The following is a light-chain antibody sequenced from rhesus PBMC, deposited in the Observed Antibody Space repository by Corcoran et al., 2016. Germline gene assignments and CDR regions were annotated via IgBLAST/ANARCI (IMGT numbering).Light chain of an antibody. CDR1: QSVSSY. CDR3: LQSVNWPQYT. V-gene: IGKV3S11*01. Sequence: QIVLTQSPATLALSPGERATLSCRASQSVSSYLSWFQQKPSQAPRLLIYGGSTRATGIPDRFSGSGSGTEFNLTISSLEPEDVGVYFCLQSVNWPQYTCGQGTKVEIK. J-gene: IGKJ2*01. CDR2: GGS.